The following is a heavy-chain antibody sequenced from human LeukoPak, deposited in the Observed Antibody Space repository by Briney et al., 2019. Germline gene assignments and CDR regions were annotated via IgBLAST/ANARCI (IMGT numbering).Heavy chain of an antibody. CDR3: AKYMTIFGVLDY. J-gene: IGHJ4*02. D-gene: IGHD3-3*01. CDR1: GFTFSSYA. V-gene: IGHV3-23*01. Sequence: GGSLRLSCAASGFTFSSYAMSWVRQAPGKGLEWVSAVSGNGGSTYYTDSVKGRFTISKDISKSTLYLQMNSLRAEDTAVYYCAKYMTIFGVLDYWGQGTLVTVSS. CDR2: VSGNGGST.